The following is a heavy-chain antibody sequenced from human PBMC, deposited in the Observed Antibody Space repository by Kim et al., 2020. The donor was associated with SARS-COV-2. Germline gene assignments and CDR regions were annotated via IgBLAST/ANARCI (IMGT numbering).Heavy chain of an antibody. J-gene: IGHJ4*02. V-gene: IGHV1-3*01. CDR3: LGGVYFDY. CDR2: IDCGNGNT. D-gene: IGHD3-16*01. CDR1: GHFFTRDS. Sequence: ASVKVSCKTSGHFFTRDSIHWVRQAPGQGLEWMGGIDCGNGNTIYSQKFQGRVTFTTDTSASTAYMELSFLRSEDSAVYYCLGGVYFDYWGQGTLVTASS.